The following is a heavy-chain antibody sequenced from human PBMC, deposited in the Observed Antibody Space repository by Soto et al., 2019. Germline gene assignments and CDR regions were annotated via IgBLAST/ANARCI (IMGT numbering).Heavy chain of an antibody. Sequence: PGGSLRLSCVGSGFTFSTYSINWVRQAPGKGLEWVSSISSRSDIYYADSVKGRFTISRDNAKNSVSLQMNSLRAEDTAVYYCAREYTEWPLAYGLDVWGQGTTVTVSS. D-gene: IGHD2-2*02. CDR1: GFTFSTYS. V-gene: IGHV3-21*01. CDR3: AREYTEWPLAYGLDV. J-gene: IGHJ6*02. CDR2: ISSRSDI.